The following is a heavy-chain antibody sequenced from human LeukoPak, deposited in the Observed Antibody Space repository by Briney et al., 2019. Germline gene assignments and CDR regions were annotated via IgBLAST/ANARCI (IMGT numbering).Heavy chain of an antibody. V-gene: IGHV4-59*01. CDR3: ARGPYGDYAFDY. Sequence: SETLSLTCTVSGGSISSFYWSWIRQPPGKGLEWIGYVYYIGSTNYNPSLTSRVTISVDTSKNQFSLKVSSVTTADTAVYYCARGPYGDYAFDYWGQGTLVTVS. J-gene: IGHJ4*02. CDR1: GGSISSFY. CDR2: VYYIGST. D-gene: IGHD4-17*01.